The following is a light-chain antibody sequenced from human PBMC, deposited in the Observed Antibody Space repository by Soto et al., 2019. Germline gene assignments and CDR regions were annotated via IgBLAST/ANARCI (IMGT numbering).Light chain of an antibody. CDR1: QSVSGY. CDR2: ADS. V-gene: IGKV3-11*01. J-gene: IGKJ5*01. Sequence: IVFTQSPATLSLSPLETSTLSCRASQSVSGYIGWYQQKPGQAPRLLIYADSNRATGIPARFSGSGSGTDFTLTISSLEPEDFSVYYCQQRYNWPITFGQGTRLEIK. CDR3: QQRYNWPIT.